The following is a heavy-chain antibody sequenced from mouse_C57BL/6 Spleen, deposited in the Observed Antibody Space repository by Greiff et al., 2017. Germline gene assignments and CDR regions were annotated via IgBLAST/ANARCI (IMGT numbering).Heavy chain of an antibody. CDR2: IDPENGDT. J-gene: IGHJ2*01. CDR3: TTWGPGY. V-gene: IGHV14-4*01. CDR1: GFNIKDDY. Sequence: VQLQQSGAELVRPGASVKLSCTASGFNIKDDYMHWVKQRPEQGLEWIGWIDPENGDTEYASKFQGKATITADASSNTAYLQLSSLTSEDTAVYYCTTWGPGYWGQGTTLTVSS.